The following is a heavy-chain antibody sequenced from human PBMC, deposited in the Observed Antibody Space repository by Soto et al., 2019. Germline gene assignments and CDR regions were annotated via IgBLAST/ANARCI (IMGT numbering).Heavy chain of an antibody. D-gene: IGHD3-22*01. V-gene: IGHV1-18*01. CDR1: GYTFSDYG. CDR2: ISAYNRDT. Sequence: QVQLVQSGAEVKKPGASVKVACKASGYTFSDYGITWVRQAPGQGLEWVGWISAYNRDTKYAQKVQGRVTMTTDTSTSTAYVELRSLRSDATAVYFCARDHTYSDNGGTTDYWGQGNLVTVSS. J-gene: IGHJ4*02. CDR3: ARDHTYSDNGGTTDY.